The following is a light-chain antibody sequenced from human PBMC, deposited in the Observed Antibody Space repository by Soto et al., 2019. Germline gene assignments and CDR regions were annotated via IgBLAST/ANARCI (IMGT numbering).Light chain of an antibody. J-gene: IGKJ1*01. CDR3: QQYGSSPRT. CDR2: GES. V-gene: IGKV3-20*01. Sequence: IVLTHYPGTLSLSPGERATLSCSASQSVSSSYLAWYQQKTGQAPRLLIYGESSRATGIPERLSGSGSGKDFTITISRLEPEDFAVYYCQQYGSSPRTFGQVTKVAIK. CDR1: QSVSSSY.